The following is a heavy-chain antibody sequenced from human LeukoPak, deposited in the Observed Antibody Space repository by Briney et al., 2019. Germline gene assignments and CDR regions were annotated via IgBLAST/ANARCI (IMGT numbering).Heavy chain of an antibody. Sequence: ASVKVSCKVSGYTLTELSMHWVLQAPGKGLEWMGGFDPEDGETIYAQKFQGRVTMTEDTSTDTAYMELSSLRSEDTAVYYCATSALGKLRFLEWLRFAYWRQGTLVTVSS. CDR2: FDPEDGET. V-gene: IGHV1-24*01. CDR3: ATSALGKLRFLEWLRFAY. CDR1: GYTLTELS. J-gene: IGHJ4*02. D-gene: IGHD3-3*01.